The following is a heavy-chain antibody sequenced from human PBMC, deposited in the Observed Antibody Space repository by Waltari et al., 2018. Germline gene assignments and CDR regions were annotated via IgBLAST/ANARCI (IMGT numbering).Heavy chain of an antibody. Sequence: EVQLVESGGGLVKPGGSLRLSCAASGFTFSDAWMNWVRQAPGTGLVWVGRISSKAGGGTTDYAAPVKGRFTISRDDSKNTLYLQMHSLKIEDTAVYYCTPDYYGSGTYPPPYDHWGQGTLVTVSS. CDR1: GFTFSDAW. CDR2: ISSKAGGGTT. V-gene: IGHV3-15*01. D-gene: IGHD3-10*01. J-gene: IGHJ4*02. CDR3: TPDYYGSGTYPPPYDH.